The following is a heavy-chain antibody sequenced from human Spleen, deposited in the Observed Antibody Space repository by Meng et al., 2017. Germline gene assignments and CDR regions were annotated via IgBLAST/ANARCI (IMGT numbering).Heavy chain of an antibody. J-gene: IGHJ3*02. CDR3: ARDTSGYSTTAFDI. CDR1: GFTVSHNY. V-gene: IGHV3-53*01. D-gene: IGHD3-3*01. Sequence: GESLKISCAASGFTVSHNYMSWLRQAPGKGLERVSVMYTGGTKYYADSVKGRFTISRDHSKNTLFLQMTSLGSEDTAVYFCARDTSGYSTTAFDIWGRGTMVTVSS. CDR2: MYTGGTK.